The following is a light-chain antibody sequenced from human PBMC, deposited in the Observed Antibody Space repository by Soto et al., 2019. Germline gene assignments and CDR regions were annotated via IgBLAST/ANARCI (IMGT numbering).Light chain of an antibody. V-gene: IGKV1-5*01. J-gene: IGKJ1*01. CDR1: QSISSW. Sequence: DIQMTQSPSTLSASVGDRVTITCRASQSISSWLAWYQQKPGKAPKLLIYDASSLESGVPSRFSGSGSGTEVTLTISCLQPDDFATYYCQQYNSYWTFGQGTKVEIK. CDR3: QQYNSYWT. CDR2: DAS.